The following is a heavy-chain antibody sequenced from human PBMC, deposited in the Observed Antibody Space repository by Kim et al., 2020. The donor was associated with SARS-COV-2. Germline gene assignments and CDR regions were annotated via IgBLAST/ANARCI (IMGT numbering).Heavy chain of an antibody. J-gene: IGHJ5*02. V-gene: IGHV1-3*01. CDR3: ARDYSSSSMGAYLFDP. D-gene: IGHD6-6*01. Sequence: KCQGRVTITRDTSASTAYMELGSLRSEDTAVYYCARDYSSSSMGAYLFDPWGQGTLVTVSS.